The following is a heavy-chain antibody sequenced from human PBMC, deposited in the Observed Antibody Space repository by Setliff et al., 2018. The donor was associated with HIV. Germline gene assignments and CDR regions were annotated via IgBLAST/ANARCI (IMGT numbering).Heavy chain of an antibody. J-gene: IGHJ6*03. V-gene: IGHV4-39*01. D-gene: IGHD5-18*01. CDR3: ARHNTGYSYGYDYYYYYMDV. CDR1: GGSISSSSYY. CDR2: IYYSGST. Sequence: SETLSLTCTVSGGSISSSSYYWGWIRQPPGKGLEWIGSIYYSGSTYYNPSLKSRVTISVDTSKNQFSLKLSSVTAADTAVYYCARHNTGYSYGYDYYYYYMDVWGKGTKVTVPS.